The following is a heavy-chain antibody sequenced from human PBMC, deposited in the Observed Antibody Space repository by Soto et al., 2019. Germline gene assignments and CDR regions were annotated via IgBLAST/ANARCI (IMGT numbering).Heavy chain of an antibody. CDR2: IYWNDDK. CDR1: GFSLSTSGVG. CDR3: AHYDFWSGYYQYNWFDP. J-gene: IGHJ5*02. Sequence: AGPTLVNPTQTLTLTCTFAGFSLSTSGVGVGWIRQPPGKALEWLALIYWNDDKHYSPSLKSRLTITKDTSKNQVVLTMTNMDPVDTATYYCAHYDFWSGYYQYNWFDPWGQGTLVTVSS. D-gene: IGHD3-3*01. V-gene: IGHV2-5*01.